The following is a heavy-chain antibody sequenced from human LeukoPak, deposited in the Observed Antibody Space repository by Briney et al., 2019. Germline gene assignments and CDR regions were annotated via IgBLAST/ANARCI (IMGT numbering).Heavy chain of an antibody. CDR2: LPPDELDI. D-gene: IGHD3-22*01. V-gene: IGHV3-74*01. CDR3: ARRPYSDTSGRLSDV. Sequence: GGSLRLSCAASGFTFTNYWMHWVRQAPGMGLVWVSRLPPDELDIIYADSVKGRFTVSRDNAKNTVYLQMNNLRDEDTAVYFCARRPYSDTSGRLSDVWGQGTTVTVSS. J-gene: IGHJ6*02. CDR1: GFTFTNYW.